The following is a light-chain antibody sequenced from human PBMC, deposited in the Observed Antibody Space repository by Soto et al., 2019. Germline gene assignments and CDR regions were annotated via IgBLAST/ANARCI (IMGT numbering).Light chain of an antibody. CDR3: SSYTSSSTRV. V-gene: IGLV2-14*01. CDR1: SSDIGRYNY. J-gene: IGLJ1*01. Sequence: QSVLTQPASMSGSPGQSITISCTGTSSDIGRYNYVSWYQQHPGKAPKPMIYDVSNRPSGVSNRFSGSKSGNTASLTISGLQAEDEADYYCSSYTSSSTRVFGTGTKLTVL. CDR2: DVS.